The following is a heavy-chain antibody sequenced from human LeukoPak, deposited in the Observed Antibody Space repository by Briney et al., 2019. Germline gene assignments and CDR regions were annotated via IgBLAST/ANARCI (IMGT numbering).Heavy chain of an antibody. D-gene: IGHD1-26*01. V-gene: IGHV3-53*01. CDR2: IYSGGTT. CDR3: ARDQSGRYYYYYGLDV. Sequence: PGGSLRLSCAASGLTVSSNYMNWVSQAPRKGLEWVSLIYSGGTTYYADSVKGRFTISRDNSKNTLYLQMNSLRAEDTAVYYCARDQSGRYYYYYGLDVWGQGTTVSVSS. J-gene: IGHJ6*02. CDR1: GLTVSSNY.